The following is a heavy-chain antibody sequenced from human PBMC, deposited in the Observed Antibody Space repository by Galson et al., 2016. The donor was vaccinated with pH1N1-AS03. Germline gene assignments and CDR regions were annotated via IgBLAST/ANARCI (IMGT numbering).Heavy chain of an antibody. CDR3: AVWGYRSGTPGLDV. J-gene: IGHJ6*04. Sequence: SLRLSCAASGFTVTRNDMHWVRHATGKGLEWVSIIAATGPTHYADSVKGRFTISREIPQNSLYLQMDSLRADDTAVYYCAVWGYRSGTPGLDVWGKGTTVTVSS. V-gene: IGHV3-13*01. CDR2: IAATGPT. CDR1: GFTVTRND. D-gene: IGHD5-12*01.